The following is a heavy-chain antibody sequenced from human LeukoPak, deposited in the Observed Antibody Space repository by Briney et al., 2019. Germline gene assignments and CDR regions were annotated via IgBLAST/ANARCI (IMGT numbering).Heavy chain of an antibody. D-gene: IGHD1-26*01. CDR2: IKGDGSEK. Sequence: GGSLRLSCAASGFTFSTYWMAWVRQAPGRGLEWVANIKGDGSEKYHGDSVTGRFTISRDNAKNSLYLQMNSLRAEDTAIYYCASYRVSHGMDVWGQGTTVTVSS. J-gene: IGHJ6*02. CDR3: ASYRVSHGMDV. CDR1: GFTFSTYW. V-gene: IGHV3-7*01.